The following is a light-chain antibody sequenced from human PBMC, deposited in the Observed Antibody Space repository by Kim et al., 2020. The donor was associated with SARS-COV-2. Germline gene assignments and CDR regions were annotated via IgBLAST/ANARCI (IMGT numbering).Light chain of an antibody. J-gene: IGLJ3*02. CDR2: SDY. Sequence: GQGVTISCSGSSSNIGSNTENSYQQLPGTAPKLIIYSDYQWPPGVPDRFSGSKSGTSASLAISGLQSEDEADYYCAAWDDSLNGPVFGGGTQLTVL. V-gene: IGLV1-44*01. CDR3: AAWDDSLNGPV. CDR1: SSNIGSNT.